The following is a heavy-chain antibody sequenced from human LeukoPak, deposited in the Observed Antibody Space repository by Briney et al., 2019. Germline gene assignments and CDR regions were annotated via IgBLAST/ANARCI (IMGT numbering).Heavy chain of an antibody. J-gene: IGHJ6*02. V-gene: IGHV3-23*01. CDR3: AKWASYSSSWYGSVYYYGMDV. Sequence: PGGSLRLSCAASGFTFSDAWMSWVRQAPGKGLEWVSAISGSGGSTYYADSVKGRFTISRDNSKNTLYLQMNSLRAEDTAVYYCAKWASYSSSWYGSVYYYGMDVWGQGTTVTVSS. CDR1: GFTFSDAW. CDR2: ISGSGGST. D-gene: IGHD6-13*01.